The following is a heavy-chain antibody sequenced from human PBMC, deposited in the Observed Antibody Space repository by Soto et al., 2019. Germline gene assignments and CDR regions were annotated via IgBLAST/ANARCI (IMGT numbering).Heavy chain of an antibody. J-gene: IGHJ6*02. D-gene: IGHD3-22*01. Sequence: SETLSLTCTVSGRSISSYYWSWIRQPPGKGLEWIEYIYYSGSTNYNPSLKSRVTISVDTSKNQFSLKLSSETAARPSDRYYYDSSGYYNPWNYYYYGMDVWGQGTTVTVSS. V-gene: IGHV4-59*01. CDR1: GRSISSYY. CDR3: YDSSGYYNPWNYYYYGMDV. CDR2: IYYSGST.